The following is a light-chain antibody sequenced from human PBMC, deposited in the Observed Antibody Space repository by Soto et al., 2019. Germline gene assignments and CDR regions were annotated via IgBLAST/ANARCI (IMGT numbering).Light chain of an antibody. V-gene: IGKV2-28*01. CDR3: AQALQTVN. CDR1: QSLLLSSGNNY. CDR2: LGS. Sequence: DIVLTQSPLSLPVTPGESASISCKASQSLLLSSGNNYLDWYLQKPGQSPQLLIYLGSTRASGVPDRVSGSGSGTDFTLKISTVEAEDVGVYYSAQALQTVNFGGGAKGDIK. J-gene: IGKJ4*01.